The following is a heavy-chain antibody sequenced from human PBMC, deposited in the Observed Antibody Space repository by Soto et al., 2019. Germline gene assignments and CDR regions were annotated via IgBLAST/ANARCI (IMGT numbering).Heavy chain of an antibody. CDR1: GGSISSGDYY. CDR3: ARILLQDYYYYGMDV. V-gene: IGHV4-61*08. CDR2: IYYSGST. Sequence: PSETLSLTCTVSGGSISSGDYYWSWIRRHPGKGLEWIGYIYYSGSTNYNPSLKSRVTISVDTSKNQFSLKLSSVTAADTAVYYCARILLQDYYYYGMDVWGQGTTVTVSS. J-gene: IGHJ6*02. D-gene: IGHD2-15*01.